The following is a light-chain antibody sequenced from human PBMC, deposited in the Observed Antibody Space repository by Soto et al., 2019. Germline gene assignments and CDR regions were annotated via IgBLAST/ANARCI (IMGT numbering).Light chain of an antibody. V-gene: IGKV1-27*01. CDR2: ATS. CDR3: QNYNGALWT. J-gene: IGKJ1*01. Sequence: DIQMTQSPSSLSASVGDRATFSCRASQAINNHLAWYQQKPGKVPKLLIYATSTLKSGVPSRFSGSGSGTDFTLTISSLQPEDVATYFCQNYNGALWTFGQGTKVEIK. CDR1: QAINNH.